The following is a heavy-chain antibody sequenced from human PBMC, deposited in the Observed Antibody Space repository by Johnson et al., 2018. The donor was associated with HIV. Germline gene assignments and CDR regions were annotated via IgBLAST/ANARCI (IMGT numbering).Heavy chain of an antibody. Sequence: QVQLVESGGGEVQPGGSLRLSCVASGFNFGAYGMNWVRQAPGKGLEWVAFIRYDGNRRDYADSVNGRFSVSRDNSKNTLYLEMNSLRSEDTGFYFCGREGGYCSGGSCVNAFDIWGQGTTVTVSS. J-gene: IGHJ3*02. CDR3: GREGGYCSGGSCVNAFDI. D-gene: IGHD2-15*01. V-gene: IGHV3-30*02. CDR2: IRYDGNRR. CDR1: GFNFGAYG.